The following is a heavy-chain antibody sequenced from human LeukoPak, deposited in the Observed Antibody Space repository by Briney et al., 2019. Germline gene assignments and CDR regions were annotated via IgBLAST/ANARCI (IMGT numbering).Heavy chain of an antibody. CDR1: GGSISSYY. CDR3: ARVRYCSSTSCYPIDY. CDR2: IYTSGST. D-gene: IGHD2-2*01. Sequence: SETLSLTCTVSGGSISSYYWSWIRQPAGKGLEWIGRIYTSGSTNYNPSLKSRVIMSVDMSKNQFSLKLSSVTAADTAVYYCARVRYCSSTSCYPIDYWGQGTLVTVSS. J-gene: IGHJ4*02. V-gene: IGHV4-4*07.